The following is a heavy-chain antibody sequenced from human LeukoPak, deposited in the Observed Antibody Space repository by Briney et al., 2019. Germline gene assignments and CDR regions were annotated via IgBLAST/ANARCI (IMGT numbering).Heavy chain of an antibody. D-gene: IGHD5-18*01. Sequence: SSETLSLTCAVYGGSFSGYYWSWIRQPPGKGLEWIGEINHSGSTNYNPSLKSRVTISVDTSKNQFSLKLSSVTAADTAVYYCARDLRYSPVYLDYWGQGTLVTVSS. J-gene: IGHJ4*02. V-gene: IGHV4-34*01. CDR2: INHSGST. CDR3: ARDLRYSPVYLDY. CDR1: GGSFSGYY.